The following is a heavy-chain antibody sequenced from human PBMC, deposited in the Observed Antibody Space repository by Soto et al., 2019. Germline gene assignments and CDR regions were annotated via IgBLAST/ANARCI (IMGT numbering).Heavy chain of an antibody. CDR1: GGTFSSYA. Sequence: SVKVSCKASGGTFSSYAISWVRQAPGQGLEWMGGIIPIFGTANYAQKFQGRVTITADESTSTAYMELSSLRSEDTAVYYCARDTVVTAAGPGNYYYYGMDVWGQGTTVTVSS. D-gene: IGHD6-13*01. J-gene: IGHJ6*02. CDR3: ARDTVVTAAGPGNYYYYGMDV. CDR2: IIPIFGTA. V-gene: IGHV1-69*13.